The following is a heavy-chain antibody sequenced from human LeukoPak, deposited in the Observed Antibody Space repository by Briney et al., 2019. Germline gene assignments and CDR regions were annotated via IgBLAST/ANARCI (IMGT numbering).Heavy chain of an antibody. D-gene: IGHD2-2*01. Sequence: ASVKVSCKASGYTFTSYGISWVRQAPGQGLEWMGWINPNSGGTNYAQKFQGRVTMTRDTSISTAYMELSRLRSDDTAVYYCARDGVPAAIRNYYYYMDVWGKGTTVTVSS. J-gene: IGHJ6*03. V-gene: IGHV1-2*02. CDR1: GYTFTSYG. CDR3: ARDGVPAAIRNYYYYMDV. CDR2: INPNSGGT.